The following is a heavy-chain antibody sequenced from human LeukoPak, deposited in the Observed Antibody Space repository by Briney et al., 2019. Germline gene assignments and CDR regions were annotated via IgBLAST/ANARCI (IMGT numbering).Heavy chain of an antibody. CDR1: GFTFSSYA. D-gene: IGHD3-22*01. CDR2: IRGSGGST. CDR3: AKAKRYYYDSSGHYPVDY. J-gene: IGHJ4*02. Sequence: GGSLRLSCAASGFTFSSYAMSWVRQAPGKGLEWVSAIRGSGGSTYYADSVKGRFTISRDNSKNTLYLQMNSLRAEDTAVYYCAKAKRYYYDSSGHYPVDYWGQGTLVTVSS. V-gene: IGHV3-23*01.